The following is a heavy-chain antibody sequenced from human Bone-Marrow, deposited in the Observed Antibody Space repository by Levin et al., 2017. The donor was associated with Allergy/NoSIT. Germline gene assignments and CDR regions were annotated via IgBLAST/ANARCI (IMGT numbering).Heavy chain of an antibody. J-gene: IGHJ6*02. D-gene: IGHD2-8*01. V-gene: IGHV5-51*01. Sequence: GESLKISCKGSGYNFGDYYIAWVRQMPGKGLEWMGFVNPGDSETEYSPSFRGQVTISADKSITTAYLQWGTLRASDTAVFYCARSCMSDKCHPRGTYGMDVWGQGTTVTVSS. CDR1: GYNFGDYY. CDR2: VNPGDSET. CDR3: ARSCMSDKCHPRGTYGMDV.